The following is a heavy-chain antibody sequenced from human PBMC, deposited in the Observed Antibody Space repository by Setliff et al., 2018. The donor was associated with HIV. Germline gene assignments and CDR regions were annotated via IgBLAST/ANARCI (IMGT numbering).Heavy chain of an antibody. D-gene: IGHD1-26*01. J-gene: IGHJ6*02. CDR2: IHTNTGDP. CDR3: ATRGEQLYFYGMDV. Sequence: ASVKVSCKASGGTFSSYVISWVRQAPGQGLEWVGWIHTNTGDPTYAQGFTGRFVFSFDASVSTAYLQISGLKAEDTAVYYCATRGEQLYFYGMDVWGQGTTVTVSS. V-gene: IGHV7-4-1*02. CDR1: GGTFSSYV.